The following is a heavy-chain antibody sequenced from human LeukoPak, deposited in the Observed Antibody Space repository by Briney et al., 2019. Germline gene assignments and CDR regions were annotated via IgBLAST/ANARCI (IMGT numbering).Heavy chain of an antibody. J-gene: IGHJ4*02. CDR1: GGSFSGYY. Sequence: SSETLSLTCAVYGGSFSGYYWSWIRQPPGKGLEWIGSIYYTGNTYYNASLKSRVTISIDTSKNQISLRLTSVTATDTAVYYCARQTGSGLFILPGGQGTLVTVSS. CDR2: IYYTGNT. D-gene: IGHD3/OR15-3a*01. CDR3: ARQTGSGLFILP. V-gene: IGHV4-34*01.